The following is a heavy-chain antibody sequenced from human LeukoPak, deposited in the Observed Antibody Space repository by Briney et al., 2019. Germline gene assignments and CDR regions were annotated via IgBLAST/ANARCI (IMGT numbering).Heavy chain of an antibody. D-gene: IGHD2-15*01. CDR1: GVSISNTDYY. CDR2: RYYSGNT. V-gene: IGHV4-30-4*01. Sequence: SETLSLTCTVSGVSISNTDYYWSWVRQPPGKGLEWIGYRYYSGNTYYNPPLKSRVDMSIDTSKNQFLLKLSSVTAADTAVYYCYRGGIWGQGTLVTVSS. J-gene: IGHJ3*02. CDR3: YRGGI.